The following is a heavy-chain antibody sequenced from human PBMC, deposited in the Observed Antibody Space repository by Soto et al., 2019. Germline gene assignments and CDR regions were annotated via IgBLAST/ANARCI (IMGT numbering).Heavy chain of an antibody. CDR1: GFTFSSYA. J-gene: IGHJ6*02. V-gene: IGHV3-30-3*01. CDR3: ARDTVTTSYYYYGMDV. CDR2: ISYDGSNK. D-gene: IGHD4-4*01. Sequence: GGSLRLSCAASGFTFSSYAMHWVRQAPGKGLEWVAVISYDGSNKYYADSVRGRFTISRDNSKNTLYLQMNSLRAEDTAVYYCARDTVTTSYYYYGMDVWGQGTTVTVSS.